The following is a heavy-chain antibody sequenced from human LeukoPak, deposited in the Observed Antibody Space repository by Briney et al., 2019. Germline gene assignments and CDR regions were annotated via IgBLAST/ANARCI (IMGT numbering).Heavy chain of an antibody. D-gene: IGHD6-19*01. J-gene: IGHJ4*02. V-gene: IGHV4-59*07. CDR1: GGSISSYY. CDR3: ARAGWYGRHFDY. CDR2: IYYSGST. Sequence: SDTLSLTCTVSGGSISSYYWSWIRQPPGKGLEWIGYIYYSGSTNYNRSLKSRVTISVDTSKNQFSLRLSSVTAADTAVYYCARAGWYGRHFDYWGQGTLVTFSS.